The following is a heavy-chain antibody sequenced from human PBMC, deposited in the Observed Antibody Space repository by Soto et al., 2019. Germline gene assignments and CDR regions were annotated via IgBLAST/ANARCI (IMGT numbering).Heavy chain of an antibody. CDR1: GGSISSSSYY. J-gene: IGHJ4*02. CDR2: IYYSGST. D-gene: IGHD1-20*01. V-gene: IGHV4-39*07. Sequence: SETLSLTCTVSGGSISSSSYYWGWIRQPPGKGLEWIGSIYYSGSTNYNPSLKSRVTISVDTSKNQFSLKLSSVTAADTAVYYCARRYGRNFDYWGQGTLVTVSS. CDR3: ARRYGRNFDY.